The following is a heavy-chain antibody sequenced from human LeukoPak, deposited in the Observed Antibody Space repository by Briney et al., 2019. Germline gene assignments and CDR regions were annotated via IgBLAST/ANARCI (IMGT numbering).Heavy chain of an antibody. J-gene: IGHJ4*02. CDR1: GFTFSTYA. CDR3: AKDVGKWESLHFFDY. V-gene: IGHV3-23*01. CDR2: ISASYGST. D-gene: IGHD1-26*01. Sequence: SGGSLRLSCAASGFTFSTYAMSWVRQAPGKGLEWVSCISASYGSTYYADSVKGRFTISRDNSKNTLYLQMNSLRAEDTAVYYCAKDVGKWESLHFFDYWDQGTLVTVSS.